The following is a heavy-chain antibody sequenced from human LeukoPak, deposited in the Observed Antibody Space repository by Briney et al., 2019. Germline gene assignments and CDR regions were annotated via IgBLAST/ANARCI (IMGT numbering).Heavy chain of an antibody. CDR3: ARWAMLSTYYYDSSGYYPPYYYGMDV. V-gene: IGHV4-34*01. D-gene: IGHD3-22*01. J-gene: IGHJ6*02. CDR1: GGAFSGYY. Sequence: SETLSLTCAVYGGAFSGYYWSWIRQPPGKGLEWIGEINHSGSTNYNPSLKSRVTISVDTSKNQFSLKLSSVTAADTAVYYCARWAMLSTYYYDSSGYYPPYYYGMDVWGQGTTVTVS. CDR2: INHSGST.